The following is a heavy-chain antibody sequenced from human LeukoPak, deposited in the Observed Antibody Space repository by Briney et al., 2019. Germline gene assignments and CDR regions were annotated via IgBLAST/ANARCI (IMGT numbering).Heavy chain of an antibody. V-gene: IGHV4-59*01. CDR2: IQYSGST. Sequence: SETLSLTCTVSGGSISSYYWSWIRQTPGKGLEWIGYIQYSGSTNSNPSLKSRVTISVDTSKNQFSLKLTSVTAADTAVYYCARDSSTVTTRHFDYWGQGTLVTVSS. CDR1: GGSISSYY. CDR3: ARDSSTVTTRHFDY. J-gene: IGHJ4*02. D-gene: IGHD4-17*01.